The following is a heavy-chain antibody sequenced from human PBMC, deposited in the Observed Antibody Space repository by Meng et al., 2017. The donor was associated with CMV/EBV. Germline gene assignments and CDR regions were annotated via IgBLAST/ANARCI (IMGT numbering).Heavy chain of an antibody. Sequence: ETLSLTCTVSGGSISSSSYYWGWIRQPPGKGLEWVSVIYSGGSTYYADSVKGRFTISRDNSKNTLYLQMNSLRAEDTAMYYCARGIFGVAQWGQGTLVTVSS. CDR3: ARGIFGVAQ. CDR2: IYSGGST. V-gene: IGHV3-66*02. CDR1: GGSISSSSYY. D-gene: IGHD3-3*01. J-gene: IGHJ4*02.